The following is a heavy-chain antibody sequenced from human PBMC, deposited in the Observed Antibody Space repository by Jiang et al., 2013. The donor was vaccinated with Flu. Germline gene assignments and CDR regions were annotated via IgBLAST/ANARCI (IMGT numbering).Heavy chain of an antibody. J-gene: IGHJ6*02. CDR3: ARCRGIFDWPRDYEYGMDV. D-gene: IGHD3-9*01. Sequence: GPGLVKASQTLSLACAVSGGSITGGSYSWNWVRQPPGKGLEWIGHVFSSGRTSYNVSLKSRVVMSLEMSKNQFSLRLTSVTAADTAVYFCARCRGIFDWPRDYEYGMDVVGPRDHGHRLL. V-gene: IGHV4-30-4*07. CDR1: GGSITGGSYS. CDR2: VFSSGRT.